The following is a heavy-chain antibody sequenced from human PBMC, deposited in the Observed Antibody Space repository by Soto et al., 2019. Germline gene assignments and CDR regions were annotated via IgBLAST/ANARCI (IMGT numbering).Heavy chain of an antibody. J-gene: IGHJ5*02. V-gene: IGHV4-39*01. CDR3: ARRGPPLNWFDP. CDR1: GGSISSSSYY. Sequence: SETLSLTCTVSGGSISSSSYYWGWIRQPPGKGLEWIGSIYYSGSTYYNPSLKSRVTISVDTSKNQFSLKLSSVTAADTAVYYCARRGPPLNWFDPWGQGTLVTVSS. CDR2: IYYSGST. D-gene: IGHD3-10*01.